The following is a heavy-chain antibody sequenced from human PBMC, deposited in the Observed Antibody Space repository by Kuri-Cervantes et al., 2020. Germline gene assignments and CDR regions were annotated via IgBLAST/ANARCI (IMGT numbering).Heavy chain of an antibody. V-gene: IGHV4-38-2*01. Sequence: SETLSLTCAVSGYSISSGYYWGWIRQPPGKGLEWIGYIYYSGSTNYNPSLKSRVTISVDTSKNQFSLKLSSVTAADTAVYYCARTRYDILTGYFYYYYGMDVWGQGTTVTVSS. CDR3: ARTRYDILTGYFYYYYGMDV. CDR2: IYYSGST. CDR1: GYSISSGYY. D-gene: IGHD3-9*01. J-gene: IGHJ6*02.